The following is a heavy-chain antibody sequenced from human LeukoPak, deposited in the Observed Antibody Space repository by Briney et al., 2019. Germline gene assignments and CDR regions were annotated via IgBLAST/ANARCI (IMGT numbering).Heavy chain of an antibody. J-gene: IGHJ3*02. CDR3: AKAPEGQWLVDAFDI. Sequence: GGSLRLSCAASGFTFSSYAMSWVRQAPGEGLEWVSAISGSGGSTYYADSVKGRFTISRDNSKNTLYLQMNSLRAEDTAVYYCAKAPEGQWLVDAFDIWGQGTMVTVSS. V-gene: IGHV3-23*01. CDR1: GFTFSSYA. CDR2: ISGSGGST. D-gene: IGHD6-19*01.